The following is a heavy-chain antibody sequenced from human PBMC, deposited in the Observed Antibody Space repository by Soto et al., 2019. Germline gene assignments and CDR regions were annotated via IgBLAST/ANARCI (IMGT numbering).Heavy chain of an antibody. D-gene: IGHD2-2*01. CDR3: ARERGYCSSTSCQNWFDP. J-gene: IGHJ5*02. CDR1: CGSISNYY. V-gene: IGHV4-4*07. CDR2: IYTSGST. Sequence: PSETLSLTCTISCGSISNYYWSCIRQPGGKGLEWIGRIYTSGSTNYNPSLKSRVTMSVDTSKNQFTLKLSSVTAADTAVYYCARERGYCSSTSCQNWFDPWGQGTLVTVSS.